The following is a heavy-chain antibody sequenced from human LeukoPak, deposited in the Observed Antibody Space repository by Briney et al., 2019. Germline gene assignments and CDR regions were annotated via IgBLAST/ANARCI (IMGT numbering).Heavy chain of an antibody. CDR2: INHSGST. CDR1: GGSFSGYY. J-gene: IGHJ4*02. V-gene: IGHV4-34*01. D-gene: IGHD5-12*01. Sequence: KPSETLSLTCAVYGGSFSGYYWSWIRQPPGKGLEWIGEINHSGSTNYNPSLKSRVTISVDTSKNQFSLKLSSVTAADTAVYYCARGQYSGYDWGFDYWGQGTLVTVSS. CDR3: ARGQYSGYDWGFDY.